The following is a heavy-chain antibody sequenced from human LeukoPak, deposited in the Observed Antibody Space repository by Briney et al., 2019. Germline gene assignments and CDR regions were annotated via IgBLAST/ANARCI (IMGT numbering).Heavy chain of an antibody. V-gene: IGHV3-30-3*01. Sequence: PGRSLRLSCAASGFTFSSYAMHWVRQAPGKGLEWVAVISYDGSNKYYADSVKGRFTISRDNSKNTLYLQMNSLRAEDTAVYYCAVDIVATPPSYGMDVWGQGTTVTVSS. CDR3: AVDIVATPPSYGMDV. D-gene: IGHD5-12*01. CDR1: GFTFSSYA. J-gene: IGHJ6*02. CDR2: ISYDGSNK.